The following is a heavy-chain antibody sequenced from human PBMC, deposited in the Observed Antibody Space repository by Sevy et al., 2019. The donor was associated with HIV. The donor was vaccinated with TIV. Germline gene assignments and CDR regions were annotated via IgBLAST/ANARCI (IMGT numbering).Heavy chain of an antibody. CDR3: TRGVTKIIGGGDYSDY. Sequence: ASVKVSCKASGVTFNSYAFHWVRQAPGQGLEWMGGIIPMFGTRDYAQKFQGRVTISADESTSTVYMEQSSLRSEDTAVYYCTRGVTKIIGGGDYSDYWGQGTLVTVSS. D-gene: IGHD3-22*01. V-gene: IGHV1-69*13. J-gene: IGHJ4*02. CDR1: GVTFNSYA. CDR2: IIPMFGTR.